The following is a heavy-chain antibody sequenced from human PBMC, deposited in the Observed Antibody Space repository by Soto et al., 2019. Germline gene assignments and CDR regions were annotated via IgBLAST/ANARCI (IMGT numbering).Heavy chain of an antibody. D-gene: IGHD4-17*01. V-gene: IGHV3-21*01. CDR2: ISSRSDWM. J-gene: IGHJ3*01. CDR3: AKGSGDFLRSDGLDV. CDR1: GFGFSSYS. Sequence: EVQLVESGGGLVKPGGSLRLSCVASGFGFSSYSMNWVRLATGKGPDWVSYISSRSDWMYYADSVKGRFTISRDNAKNTLYLQMSSLRAEETAVYYCAKGSGDFLRSDGLDVWGQGTVVTVSS.